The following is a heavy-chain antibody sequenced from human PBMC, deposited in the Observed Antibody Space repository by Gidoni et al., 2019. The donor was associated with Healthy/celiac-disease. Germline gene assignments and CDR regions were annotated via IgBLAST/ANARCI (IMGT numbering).Heavy chain of an antibody. V-gene: IGHV1-46*01. CDR1: GYTFTSYY. Sequence: QVQLVQTGDEVKKPGASVKVAGKASGYTFTSYYMHWVRQAPGQGLEWMGIINPRGGSTSYAQKFQGRVTMTRDTSTSPVYMELSSLRSEDTAVYYCASGGLLWFGECLTCGWYMDVWGKGTTVTVSS. J-gene: IGHJ6*03. CDR3: ASGGLLWFGECLTCGWYMDV. CDR2: INPRGGST. D-gene: IGHD3-10*01.